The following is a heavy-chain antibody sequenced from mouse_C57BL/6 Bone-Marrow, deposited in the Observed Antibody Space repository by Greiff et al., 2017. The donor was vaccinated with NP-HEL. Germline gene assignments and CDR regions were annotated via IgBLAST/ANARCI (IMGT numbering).Heavy chain of an antibody. V-gene: IGHV1-74*01. J-gene: IGHJ3*01. D-gene: IGHD1-1*01. CDR1: GYTFTSYW. CDR2: IHPSDSDT. CDR3: ARPLYYYGSCFFAY. Sequence: QVQLQQPGAELVKPGASVKVSCKASGYTFTSYWMHWVKQRPGQGLEWIGRIHPSDSDTNYNQKFKGKATLTVDKSSSTAYMQLSSLTSEDSSVYYCARPLYYYGSCFFAYWGQGTLVTVSA.